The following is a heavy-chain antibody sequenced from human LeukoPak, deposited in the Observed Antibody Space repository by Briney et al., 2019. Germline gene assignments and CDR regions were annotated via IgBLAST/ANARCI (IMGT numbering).Heavy chain of an antibody. CDR1: GYTFTSYG. J-gene: IGHJ5*02. Sequence: ASVKVSCKASGYTFTSYGIPWVRQAPGQGLEWMGWISAYNGDTNYAQKLQGRVTMTTDTSTSTAYMELRSLRSDDTAVYYCARDKVATPTTLAFDPWGQGTLVTVSS. V-gene: IGHV1-18*04. CDR2: ISAYNGDT. D-gene: IGHD5-12*01. CDR3: ARDKVATPTTLAFDP.